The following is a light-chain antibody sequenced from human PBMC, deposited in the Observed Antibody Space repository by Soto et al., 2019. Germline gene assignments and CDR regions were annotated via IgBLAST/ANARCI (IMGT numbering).Light chain of an antibody. CDR3: GTWDSSLSAGL. Sequence: QSVLTQPPSVSAAPGQTVTISCSGSSSNIGKNYVSWYQQLPGTAPKLLINDNNKRPSEIPNRFSGSRSGTSATLAITGLQSGDGADYYCGTWDSSLSAGLFGRGTTVTVL. J-gene: IGLJ2*01. V-gene: IGLV1-51*01. CDR1: SSNIGKNY. CDR2: DNN.